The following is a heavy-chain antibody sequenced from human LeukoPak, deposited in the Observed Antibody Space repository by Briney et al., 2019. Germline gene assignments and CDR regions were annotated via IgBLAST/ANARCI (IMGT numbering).Heavy chain of an antibody. CDR1: GFTFSSYE. Sequence: GSLRLSCAASGFTFSSYEMNWVRQAPGKGLEWVSYISSSGSTIYYADSVKGRFTISRDNAKNSLNLQMNSLRAEDTAVYYCARAVYSGSSTWGQGTLVTVSS. V-gene: IGHV3-48*03. CDR2: ISSSGSTI. CDR3: ARAVYSGSST. J-gene: IGHJ4*02. D-gene: IGHD1-26*01.